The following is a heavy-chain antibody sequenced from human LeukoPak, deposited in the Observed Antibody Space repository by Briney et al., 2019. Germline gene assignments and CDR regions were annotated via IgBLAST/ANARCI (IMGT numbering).Heavy chain of an antibody. V-gene: IGHV3-30*18. J-gene: IGHJ4*02. CDR1: GSTFSSYG. CDR2: ISYDGSNK. CDR3: AKDPHYYGSGSYGDYFDY. Sequence: GRSLRLSCAASGSTFSSYGMHWVRQAPGKGLEWVAVISYDGSNKYYADSVKGRFTISRDNSKNTLYLQMNSLRAEDTAVYYCAKDPHYYGSGSYGDYFDYWGQGTLVTVSS. D-gene: IGHD3-10*01.